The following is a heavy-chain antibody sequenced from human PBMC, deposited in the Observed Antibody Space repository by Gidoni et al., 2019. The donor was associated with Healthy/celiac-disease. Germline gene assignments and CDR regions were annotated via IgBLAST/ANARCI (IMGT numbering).Heavy chain of an antibody. CDR3: AHFSKYYDSSGYPCCDY. CDR1: GFSLSTRGVG. CDR2: IYWDDDK. Sequence: QITLKASGPTLVKPTQTLTLTCTFSGFSLSTRGVGVGWIRQPPGKALEWLALIYWDDDKRYSPSLKSRLTITKDTSKNQVVLTMTNMEPVETATYYCAHFSKYYDSSGYPCCDYWGQGTLVTVSS. V-gene: IGHV2-5*02. D-gene: IGHD3-22*01. J-gene: IGHJ4*02.